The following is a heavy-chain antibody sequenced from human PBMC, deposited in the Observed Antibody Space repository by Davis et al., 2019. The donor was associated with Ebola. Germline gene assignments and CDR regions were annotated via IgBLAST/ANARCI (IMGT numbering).Heavy chain of an antibody. V-gene: IGHV1-18*01. CDR3: ARDLTAGTGWFDP. CDR1: GYTFTSYA. Sequence: ASVKVSCKASGYTFTSYAMHWVRQAPGQRLEWMGWISAYNGDTNYAQRLQGRVTLTTDTSTSTAYMELRSLRSDDTAMYYCARDLTAGTGWFDPWGQGTLVTVSS. CDR2: ISAYNGDT. J-gene: IGHJ5*02. D-gene: IGHD6-13*01.